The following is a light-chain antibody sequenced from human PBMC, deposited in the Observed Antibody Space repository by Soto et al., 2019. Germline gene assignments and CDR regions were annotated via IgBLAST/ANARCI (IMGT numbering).Light chain of an antibody. CDR2: GAS. CDR1: QSISSSY. CDR3: QQYSSTFWT. Sequence: EIVVTQSPGTLSLSPGERTTLSCRASQSISSSYLAWYQQKPGQAPRLLVYGASSRATGIPDRFSGSGSGTDFTLTISRLEPEDFALYYCQQYSSTFWTLGKGNKVEIK. J-gene: IGKJ1*01. V-gene: IGKV3-20*01.